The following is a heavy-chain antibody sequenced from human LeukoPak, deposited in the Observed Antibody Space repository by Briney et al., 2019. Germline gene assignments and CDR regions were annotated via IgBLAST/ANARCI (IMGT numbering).Heavy chain of an antibody. CDR2: ISSNGGST. CDR1: GFTFSSYA. D-gene: IGHD3-22*01. V-gene: IGHV3-64*01. Sequence: GGSLRLSCAASGFTFSSYAMHWVRQAPGKGLEYVSAISSNGGSTYYANSVKGRFTISRDNSKNTLYLQMGSLRAEGMAVYYCARAYDSSGYPRVDYWGQGTLVTVSS. CDR3: ARAYDSSGYPRVDY. J-gene: IGHJ4*02.